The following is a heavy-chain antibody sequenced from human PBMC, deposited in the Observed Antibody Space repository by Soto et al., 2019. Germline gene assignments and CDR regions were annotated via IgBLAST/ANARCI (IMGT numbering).Heavy chain of an antibody. CDR2: ISHLEST. V-gene: IGHV4-30-2*06. D-gene: IGHD5-12*01. CDR1: GASISYGGFS. Sequence: SETLSLTCAVSGASISYGGFSWSWIRQSPGKGLEWIGYISHLESTDFHPYFKSRLTMSIDRTRNQFSLKLSSVTAADMAVYYCARGGGYDSFDYWGQGVLVPVSS. CDR3: ARGGGYDSFDY. J-gene: IGHJ4*02.